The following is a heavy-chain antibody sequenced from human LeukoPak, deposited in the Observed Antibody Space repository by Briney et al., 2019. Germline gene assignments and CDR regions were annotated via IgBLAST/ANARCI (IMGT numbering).Heavy chain of an antibody. J-gene: IGHJ3*02. Sequence: SETLSLTCTVSGGSISSGSYYWSWIRQPAGKGLEWIGRIYTSGSTNYNPSLKSRVTISVDTSKNQFSLKLSSVTAADTAVYYCARDRLNYDILTGYYAARAFDIWGQGTMVTVSS. D-gene: IGHD3-9*01. CDR1: GGSISSGSYY. CDR2: IYTSGST. V-gene: IGHV4-61*02. CDR3: ARDRLNYDILTGYYAARAFDI.